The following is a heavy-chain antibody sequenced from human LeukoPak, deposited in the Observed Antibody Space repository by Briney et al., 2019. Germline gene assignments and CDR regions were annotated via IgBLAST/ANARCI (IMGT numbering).Heavy chain of an antibody. J-gene: IGHJ4*02. V-gene: IGHV3-11*06. Sequence: GGSLRLSCAASGCTFIDYYMTRIRRAPGKGLEWVSYISSSSSYTNYADSVKGRFTISRDTDKTSLYLQMNSLRAEDSAVYYCARVRGRQQLVYFDYWGQGTLVTVSS. CDR1: GCTFIDYY. D-gene: IGHD6-13*01. CDR3: ARVRGRQQLVYFDY. CDR2: ISSSSSYT.